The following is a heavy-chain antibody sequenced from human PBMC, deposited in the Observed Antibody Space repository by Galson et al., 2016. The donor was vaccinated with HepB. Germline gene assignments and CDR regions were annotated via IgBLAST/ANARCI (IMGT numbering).Heavy chain of an antibody. J-gene: IGHJ4*02. CDR1: GFTVSNNY. Sequence: SLRLSCAASGFTVSNNYMTWVRQAPGKGLEWVSLIYSGGNTGYADSVKGRFTISRDSSKNTLFLQMNSLRAEDTAMYYCGRGPMVGVTGDFWGQGTLVTVSS. V-gene: IGHV3-53*01. CDR2: IYSGGNT. D-gene: IGHD1-26*01. CDR3: GRGPMVGVTGDF.